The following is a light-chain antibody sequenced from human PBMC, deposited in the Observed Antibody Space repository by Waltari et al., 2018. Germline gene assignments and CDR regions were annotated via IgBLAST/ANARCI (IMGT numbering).Light chain of an antibody. J-gene: IGLJ3*02. Sequence: QSALTQPRSVSGSPGQSVTISCTGTSSDVGGYNYVSWYQHHPCKAPKLIIYDVTKRPSGVPDRFSASKSDNTASLTISGLQAEDEADYYCCSYAGSITFWVFGGGTKLTVL. CDR1: SSDVGGYNY. CDR2: DVT. V-gene: IGLV2-11*01. CDR3: CSYAGSITFWV.